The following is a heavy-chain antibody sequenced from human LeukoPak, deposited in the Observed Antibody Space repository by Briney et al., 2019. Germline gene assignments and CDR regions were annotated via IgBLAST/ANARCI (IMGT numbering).Heavy chain of an antibody. J-gene: IGHJ4*02. Sequence: GGSLKLSCAASGFTFSRYWMHWVRQAQGKGLVWVSRADDDGSDTSYAGSVRGRFTISRDNAKNTLYLQMNSLSADDTAVYYCATLAAAGTNYWGQGTLVAVSS. CDR2: ADDDGSDT. D-gene: IGHD6-13*01. CDR1: GFTFSRYW. CDR3: ATLAAAGTNY. V-gene: IGHV3-74*01.